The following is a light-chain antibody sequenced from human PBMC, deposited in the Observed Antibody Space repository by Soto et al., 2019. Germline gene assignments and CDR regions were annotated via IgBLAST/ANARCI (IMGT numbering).Light chain of an antibody. Sequence: DIRMTQSPSSLSASVGDSVTITCRASQGINNYLAWYQQKPGKVPVLLLYSASTLKPGIPSRFSGSGTGTDFTLTISSLQPEDFATYYCQKYDSAPRTFGQGTKVDIK. V-gene: IGKV1-27*01. CDR3: QKYDSAPRT. CDR1: QGINNY. J-gene: IGKJ1*01. CDR2: SAS.